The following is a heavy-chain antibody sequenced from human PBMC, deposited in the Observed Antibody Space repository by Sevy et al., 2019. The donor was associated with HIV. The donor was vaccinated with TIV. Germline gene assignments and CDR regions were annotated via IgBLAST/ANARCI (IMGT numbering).Heavy chain of an antibody. CDR3: VKTSYSGSYAFDR. Sequence: GGSLRLSCAASGFTFTNYWMSWVRQAPGKGLEWVANIKQDGSAKYYVDSVKGRFTISRDNAKNSLYLQMNSLRAEDTAVYYCVKTSYSGSYAFDRWGQGTLVTVSS. V-gene: IGHV3-7*01. CDR1: GFTFTNYW. J-gene: IGHJ3*01. D-gene: IGHD1-26*01. CDR2: IKQDGSAK.